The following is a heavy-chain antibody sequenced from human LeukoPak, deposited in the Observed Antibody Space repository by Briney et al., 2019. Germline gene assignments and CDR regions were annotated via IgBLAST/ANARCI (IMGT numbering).Heavy chain of an antibody. D-gene: IGHD2-21*02. CDR2: ISYDGSNK. J-gene: IGHJ4*02. CDR3: AKDQAPRVVTATDY. V-gene: IGHV3-30*18. Sequence: GGSLRLSCAASGFTSSSYGMHWVRQAPGKGLEWVAVISYDGSNKYYADSVKGRFTISRDNSKNTLYLQMNSLRAEDTAVYYCAKDQAPRVVTATDYWGQGTLVTVSS. CDR1: GFTSSSYG.